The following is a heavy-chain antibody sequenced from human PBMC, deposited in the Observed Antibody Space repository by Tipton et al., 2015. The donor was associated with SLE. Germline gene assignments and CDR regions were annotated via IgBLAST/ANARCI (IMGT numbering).Heavy chain of an antibody. Sequence: TLSLTCAVSGGPISSGGYSWSWIRQPPGKGLEWIGYISHNGDTYYNPSLQSRVTISADRSLNQFSLRLTSVTAADTAVYYCARMEGLDVNWFDPWGQGTLVTVSS. CDR2: ISHNGDT. CDR3: ARMEGLDVNWFDP. V-gene: IGHV4-30-2*01. J-gene: IGHJ5*02. CDR1: GGPISSGGYS. D-gene: IGHD3-16*01.